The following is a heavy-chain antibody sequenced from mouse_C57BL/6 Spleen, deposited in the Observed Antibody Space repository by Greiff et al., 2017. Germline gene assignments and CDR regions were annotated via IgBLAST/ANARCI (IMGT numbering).Heavy chain of an antibody. Sequence: QVQLQQSGAELVKPGASVKLSCKASGYTFTSYWMQWVKQRPGQGLEWIGEIDPSDSYTNYNQKFKGKATLTVDTSSSTAYMQLSSLTSEDSAVYYCARRGAAQDTLAYWGQGTLVTVSA. D-gene: IGHD3-2*02. CDR1: GYTFTSYW. CDR2: IDPSDSYT. CDR3: ARRGAAQDTLAY. V-gene: IGHV1-50*01. J-gene: IGHJ3*01.